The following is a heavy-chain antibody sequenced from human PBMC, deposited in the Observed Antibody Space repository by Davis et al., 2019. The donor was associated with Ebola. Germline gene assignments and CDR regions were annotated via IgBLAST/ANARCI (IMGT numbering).Heavy chain of an antibody. V-gene: IGHV3-53*01. J-gene: IGHJ6*04. CDR2: LYAGGST. Sequence: GESLKISCAASGFTVSSNYMNWVRQAPGKGLEWVSVLYAGGSTYYADSVKARFTISRDNSKKTLYLQMNSLRAEDTAVYYCAKSGLSFGVVKYHYGMDVWGKGTTVTVSS. D-gene: IGHD3-3*01. CDR1: GFTVSSNY. CDR3: AKSGLSFGVVKYHYGMDV.